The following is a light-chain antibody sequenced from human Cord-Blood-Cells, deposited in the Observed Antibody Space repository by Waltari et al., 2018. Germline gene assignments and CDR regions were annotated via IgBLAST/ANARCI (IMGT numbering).Light chain of an antibody. CDR2: GAS. CDR3: QQYGSSPT. CDR1: QSVSISY. J-gene: IGKJ5*01. Sequence: EIVLTLTPGTLSLSSGERATLPCRASQSVSISYLAWYQQNPGQAPRLLIYGASSRATGIPDRFSGSGYGTDFTLTISRLEPEDFAVYYCQQYGSSPTFGQGTRLEIK. V-gene: IGKV3-20*01.